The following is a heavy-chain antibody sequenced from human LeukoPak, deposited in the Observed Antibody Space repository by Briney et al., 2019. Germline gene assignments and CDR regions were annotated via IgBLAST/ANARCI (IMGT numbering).Heavy chain of an antibody. CDR2: IYYSGST. J-gene: IGHJ1*01. D-gene: IGHD6-13*01. V-gene: IGHV4-59*01. Sequence: SETLSLTCTVSGGSISPFYWSWIRQPPGKGLEWIGYIYYSGSTNYNPSLKSRVTISLDTSKNQFALHLSSVTAADTAAYYCARVEAAAGVVPEYFHHWGQGTLVTVSS. CDR3: ARVEAAAGVVPEYFHH. CDR1: GGSISPFY.